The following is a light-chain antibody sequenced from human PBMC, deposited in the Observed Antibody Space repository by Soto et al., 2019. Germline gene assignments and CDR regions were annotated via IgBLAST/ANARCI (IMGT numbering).Light chain of an antibody. Sequence: DIQLTQSPSFLSASVGDRVTITCRASQGISSSLAWYQQKPGKAPKLLIYAASTLQSGVPSRFSGSGSGTEFTLTISSLQPGDFATYYCQQLNSYPWTFGQGTKVEIK. CDR1: QGISSS. CDR3: QQLNSYPWT. V-gene: IGKV1-9*01. CDR2: AAS. J-gene: IGKJ1*01.